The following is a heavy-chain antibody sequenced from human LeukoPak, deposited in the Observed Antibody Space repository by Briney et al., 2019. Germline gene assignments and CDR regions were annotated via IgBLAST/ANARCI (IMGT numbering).Heavy chain of an antibody. Sequence: PSETLSLTCTVSGGSMNSGGVFWGWIRLPPGEGLEWIGGLYSTGNINYIYNPSLESRVTISVDTSKNQFSLKLTSVTAADTAVYYCARHRRGSGEFEFDPWGPGTLVTVSS. CDR1: GGSMNSGGVF. CDR2: LYSTGNI. J-gene: IGHJ5*02. CDR3: ARHRRGSGEFEFDP. D-gene: IGHD3-16*01. V-gene: IGHV4-39*01.